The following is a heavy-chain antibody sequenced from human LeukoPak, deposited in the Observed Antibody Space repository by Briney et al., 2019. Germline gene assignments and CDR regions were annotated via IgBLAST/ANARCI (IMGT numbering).Heavy chain of an antibody. J-gene: IGHJ4*02. D-gene: IGHD3-10*01. CDR1: GFIFSNYA. CDR3: AKDQGSGLGSYSWGYFDY. Sequence: GGSLRLSCVASGFIFSNYAMSWVRQAPGKGLEWVSGISASAGSAVYADSVKGRFTISRDNSKNMMYLQMNSLRAEDSAVYYCAKDQGSGLGSYSWGYFDYWGQGTLVTVSS. V-gene: IGHV3-23*01. CDR2: ISASAGSA.